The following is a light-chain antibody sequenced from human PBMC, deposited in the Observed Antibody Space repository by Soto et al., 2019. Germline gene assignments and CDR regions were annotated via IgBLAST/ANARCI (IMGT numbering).Light chain of an antibody. Sequence: IQMTQSPSSLSASVGDSVTITCHACHDISNLLTWSQQKPGKAPNLLIYDASNLETGVPARFSGSGSGTDFTFTISSLQPEDIATYYCQQYDNLPRTFGGGTKVEIK. CDR3: QQYDNLPRT. CDR1: HDISNL. V-gene: IGKV1-33*01. J-gene: IGKJ4*01. CDR2: DAS.